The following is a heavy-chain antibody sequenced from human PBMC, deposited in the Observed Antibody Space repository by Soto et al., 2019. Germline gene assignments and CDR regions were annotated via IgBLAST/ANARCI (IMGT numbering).Heavy chain of an antibody. CDR3: ASTNLGIDTAMDHFDY. Sequence: SETLSLTCTVSGGSISSGGYYWSWIRQHPGKGLEWIGYIYYSGSTYYNPSLKSRVTISVDTSKNQFSLKLSSVTAADTAVYYCASTNLGIDTAMDHFDYWGQGTLVTVSS. D-gene: IGHD5-18*01. V-gene: IGHV4-31*03. CDR1: GGSISSGGYY. CDR2: IYYSGST. J-gene: IGHJ4*02.